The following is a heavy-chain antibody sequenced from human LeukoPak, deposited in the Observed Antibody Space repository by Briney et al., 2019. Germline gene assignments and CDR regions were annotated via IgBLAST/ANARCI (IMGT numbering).Heavy chain of an antibody. D-gene: IGHD6-19*01. J-gene: IGHJ4*02. CDR1: GFTFSSYD. Sequence: GGSLRLSCAASGFTFSSYDMHWVRQAPGKGLEWVAVISYDGRNKYYADSVKGRFTISRDNSKNTLYLQMNSLRAEDTAVYYCAKDLGAVAGEPGDYWGQGTLVTVSS. CDR3: AKDLGAVAGEPGDY. V-gene: IGHV3-30*18. CDR2: ISYDGRNK.